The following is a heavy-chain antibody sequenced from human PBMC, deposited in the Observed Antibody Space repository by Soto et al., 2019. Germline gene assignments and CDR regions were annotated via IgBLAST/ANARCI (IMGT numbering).Heavy chain of an antibody. CDR1: GFTFTNAW. CDR2: IKSKTDGGTT. D-gene: IGHD6-13*01. V-gene: IGHV3-15*01. J-gene: IGHJ4*02. Sequence: EVQLVESGGGLVKPGGSLRLSCAASGFTFTNAWMSWVRQAPGKGLEWVGRIKSKTDGGTTDYAAPVKGRFTISRDDSKNTLYLQMNSLRTEDTAVYYCTTDLYSSSWHQYWGQGTLVTVSS. CDR3: TTDLYSSSWHQY.